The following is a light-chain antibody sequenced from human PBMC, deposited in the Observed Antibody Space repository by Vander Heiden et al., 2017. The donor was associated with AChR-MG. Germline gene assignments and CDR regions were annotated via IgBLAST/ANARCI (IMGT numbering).Light chain of an antibody. CDR3: QQSYEAPRT. V-gene: IGKV1-39*01. CDR1: ESISTY. CDR2: AAS. Sequence: DIQMTQSPSSLSASIGDRVIISCRASESISTYLNWNQQKPGKAPKLLIYAASTLPSGVPSGFSGSGSETEFTLTISSLQPEDFATYYCQQSYEAPRTFGQGTRVEVK. J-gene: IGKJ1*01.